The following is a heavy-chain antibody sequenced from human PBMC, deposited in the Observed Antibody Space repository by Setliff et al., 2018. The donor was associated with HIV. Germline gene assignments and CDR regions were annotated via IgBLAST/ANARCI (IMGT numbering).Heavy chain of an antibody. V-gene: IGHV1-46*01. CDR1: GYTFTSYY. Sequence: ASVKVSCKASGYTFTSYYMHWVRQAPGQGLEGMGIISPSSGSTTYAQKFQGRVTMTRDTSTSTVYMELSSLRSEDTAVYYCARDPAPSSSASYFQHWGQGTPVTVSS. CDR2: ISPSSGST. D-gene: IGHD6-6*01. CDR3: ARDPAPSSSASYFQH. J-gene: IGHJ1*01.